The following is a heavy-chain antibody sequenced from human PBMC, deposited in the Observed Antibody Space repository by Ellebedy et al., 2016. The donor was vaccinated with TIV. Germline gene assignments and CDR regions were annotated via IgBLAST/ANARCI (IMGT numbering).Heavy chain of an antibody. CDR3: ARESSGVPGYYYMDV. J-gene: IGHJ6*03. CDR1: GFTFSSYW. CDR2: IKQDGSEK. V-gene: IGHV3-7*01. Sequence: GGSLRLXCAASGFTFSSYWMTWVRQAPGKGLEYVANIKQDGSEKYYVDSVNGRFTISRDNAKNSLFLQMNSLRAEDTAVYYCARESSGVPGYYYMDVWGKGTTVTVSS. D-gene: IGHD2-2*01.